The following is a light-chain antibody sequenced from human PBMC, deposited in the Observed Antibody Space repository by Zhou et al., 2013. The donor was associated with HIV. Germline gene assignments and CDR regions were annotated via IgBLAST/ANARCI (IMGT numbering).Light chain of an antibody. CDR2: GAS. J-gene: IGKJ3*01. CDR1: QGISNS. Sequence: DIQMTQSPSTLSASVGDRVTITCRASQGISNSLAWYQQKPGKAPKLLLYGASRLESGVPSRFSGSGSGTDYTLTISSLQPEDFATYYCQQYYSTRAFGPGTKVDIK. CDR3: QQYYSTRA. V-gene: IGKV1-NL1*01.